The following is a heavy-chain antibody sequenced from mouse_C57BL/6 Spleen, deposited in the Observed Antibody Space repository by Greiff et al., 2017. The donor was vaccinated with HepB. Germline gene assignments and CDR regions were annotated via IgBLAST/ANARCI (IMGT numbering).Heavy chain of an antibody. J-gene: IGHJ4*01. V-gene: IGHV1-64*01. CDR3: ARGTEYDGGMDD. CDR2: IHPNSGST. Sequence: QVQLQQPGAELVKPGASVKLSCKASGYTFTSYWMHWVKQRPGQGLEWIGMIHPNSGSTNYNEKFKSKATLTVDKSSSTAYMHLSSLTSEDSAVYYCARGTEYDGGMDDWGQGTTVTVSS. CDR1: GYTFTSYW. D-gene: IGHD2-14*01.